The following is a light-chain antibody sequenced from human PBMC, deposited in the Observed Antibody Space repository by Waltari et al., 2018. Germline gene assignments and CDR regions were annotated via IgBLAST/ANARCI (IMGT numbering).Light chain of an antibody. V-gene: IGLV2-14*02. Sequence: QSALTQPASVSGSPGQSITISCTGTSGYVGGYNPAPWYQHHPGQAPKPMFYEASERPLGVSNRFTGSKSGGTASLTISGLQADDEADYYCSSYTNTRIYVFGTGTKVTVL. CDR2: EAS. J-gene: IGLJ1*01. CDR3: SSYTNTRIYV. CDR1: SGYVGGYNP.